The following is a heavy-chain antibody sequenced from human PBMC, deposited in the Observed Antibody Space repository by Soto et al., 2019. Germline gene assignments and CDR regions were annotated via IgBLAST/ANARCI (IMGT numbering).Heavy chain of an antibody. CDR2: INHSGST. J-gene: IGHJ6*02. CDR3: ARSTVTTGYYYGMDV. Sequence: PSETLSLTCAVYGGSFSGYYWSWIRQPPGKGLEWIGEINHSGSTNYNPSLKSRVTISVDKSKNQFSLKLSSVTAADTAVYYCARSTVTTGYYYGMDVWGQGTTVTVSS. CDR1: GGSFSGYY. D-gene: IGHD4-17*01. V-gene: IGHV4-34*01.